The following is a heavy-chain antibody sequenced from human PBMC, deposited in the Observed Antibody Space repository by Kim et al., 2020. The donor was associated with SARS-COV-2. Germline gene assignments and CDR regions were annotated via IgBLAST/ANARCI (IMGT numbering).Heavy chain of an antibody. D-gene: IGHD6-19*01. Sequence: ASVKVSCKASGYTFTNYHIHWVRQAPGQGLEYMGIISPRGHDTRYSQKFQGRVVVTSDTSTTTVFMELDSLTSDDTALYYCARDLAGGWALDYWGQGTLVIVSS. CDR2: ISPRGHDT. CDR1: GYTFTNYH. CDR3: ARDLAGGWALDY. J-gene: IGHJ4*02. V-gene: IGHV1-46*01.